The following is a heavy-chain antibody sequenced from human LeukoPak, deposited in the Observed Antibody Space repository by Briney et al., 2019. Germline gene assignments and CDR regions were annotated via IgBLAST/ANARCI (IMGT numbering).Heavy chain of an antibody. V-gene: IGHV4-59*01. CDR3: VKAPRLPTG. Sequence: SETLSLTCTVSGGSITTYYWGWIRQPPGKRLEWIAYIYYTGITNYNPSLNGRVTISLDTSTNQISLKLTAVTAADTAVYYCVKAPRLPTGWGQGTLVTVSS. CDR2: IYYTGIT. D-gene: IGHD1-1*01. J-gene: IGHJ4*02. CDR1: GGSITTYY.